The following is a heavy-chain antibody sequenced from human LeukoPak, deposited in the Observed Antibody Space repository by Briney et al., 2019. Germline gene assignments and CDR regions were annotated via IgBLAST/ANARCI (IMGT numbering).Heavy chain of an antibody. Sequence: PSETLSLTCTVSGGYIISRSLYWGWIRQPPGKGLEWIGSVYYSGNTYYNPSLKTRATISIDTPTSKNQFSLTLSSVTAADTAVYYCARHHAEILVPNDWGQGTLVTVSS. J-gene: IGHJ4*02. V-gene: IGHV4-39*01. CDR2: VYYSGNT. CDR3: ARHHAEILVPND. CDR1: GGYIISRSLY. D-gene: IGHD1-1*01.